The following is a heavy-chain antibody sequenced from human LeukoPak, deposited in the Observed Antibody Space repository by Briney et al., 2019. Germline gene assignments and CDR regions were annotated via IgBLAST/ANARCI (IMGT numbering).Heavy chain of an antibody. D-gene: IGHD3-22*01. Sequence: GGSLRLSRAASGFTFGSYGMSWVRQAPGKGLEWVSFITPNADRTSYADSVEGRFTISRDNPRNTLYMQMNSLRDEDTALYYCAIMHGYYDGSGYWVQWGQGTLVTVSS. CDR2: ITPNADRT. J-gene: IGHJ1*01. V-gene: IGHV3-23*01. CDR1: GFTFGSYG. CDR3: AIMHGYYDGSGYWVQ.